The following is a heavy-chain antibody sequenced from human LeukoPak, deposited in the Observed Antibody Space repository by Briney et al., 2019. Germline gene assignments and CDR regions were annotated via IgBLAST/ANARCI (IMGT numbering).Heavy chain of an antibody. V-gene: IGHV3-23*01. Sequence: GGSLRLSCAASGFTFSSYAMSWVCQAPGKGLEWASAISGSGGSTYYADSVKGRFTISRDNSKNTLYLQMNSLRAEDTAVYYCAKERAITIFGGFDYWGQGTLVTVSS. CDR1: GFTFSSYA. J-gene: IGHJ4*02. CDR3: AKERAITIFGGFDY. D-gene: IGHD3-3*01. CDR2: ISGSGGST.